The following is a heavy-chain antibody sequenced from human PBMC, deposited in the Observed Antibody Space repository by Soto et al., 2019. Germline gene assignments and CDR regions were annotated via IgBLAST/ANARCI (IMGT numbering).Heavy chain of an antibody. D-gene: IGHD6-13*01. Sequence: PSETLSLTCTVSGGSISSSSYYWGWIRQPPGKGLEWIGSIYYSGSTYYNPSLKSRVTISVDTSKNQFSLKLSSVTAADTAVYYCARYGYSSSWYGTDERPFHGMDGWGQGTTVTVSS. J-gene: IGHJ6*02. CDR3: ARYGYSSSWYGTDERPFHGMDG. CDR2: IYYSGST. CDR1: GGSISSSSYY. V-gene: IGHV4-39*01.